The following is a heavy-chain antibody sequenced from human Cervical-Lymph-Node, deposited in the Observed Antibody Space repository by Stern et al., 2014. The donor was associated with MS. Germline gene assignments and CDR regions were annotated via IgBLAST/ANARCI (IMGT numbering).Heavy chain of an antibody. J-gene: IGHJ4*02. Sequence: QATLRESGPTLVNPTQTLTLTCTLSGFSISTSGVGVGWIRQSPGQALEWLALIYWGADKRYSPSLKSRLTIAKDTSKNQVVLTMTNMDPEDTASYYCAHRLKYSGTWDRGDFDYWGQGILVTVFS. V-gene: IGHV2-5*02. CDR2: IYWGADK. CDR3: AHRLKYSGTWDRGDFDY. D-gene: IGHD5-12*01. CDR1: GFSISTSGVG.